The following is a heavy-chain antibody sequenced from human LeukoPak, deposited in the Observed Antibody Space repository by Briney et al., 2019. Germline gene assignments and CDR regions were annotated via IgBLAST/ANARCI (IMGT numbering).Heavy chain of an antibody. V-gene: IGHV2-5*02. D-gene: IGHD3-10*01. J-gene: IGHJ4*02. CDR2: IYWDDDK. Sequence: SGPTLVNPTQTLTLTCTFSGFSLSTSGVGVGWIRQPPGKALEWLALIYWDDDKRYSPSLKSRLTITKDTSKNQVVLTMTNMDPVDTATYYCAHTSMYPHYGSGSYPFDYWGQGTLVTVSS. CDR1: GFSLSTSGVG. CDR3: AHTSMYPHYGSGSYPFDY.